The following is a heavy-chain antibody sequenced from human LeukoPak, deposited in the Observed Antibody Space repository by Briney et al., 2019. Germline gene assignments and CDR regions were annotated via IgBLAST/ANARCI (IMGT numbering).Heavy chain of an antibody. Sequence: SETLSLTCTVSGGSISSYYWSWIRQPPGKGLEWIGYIYYSGSTNYNPSLKSRVTISVDTSKNQFSLKLSSVTAADTAVYYCARVEEGYGSGRRGNFYYYYMDVWGKGTTVTISS. CDR3: ARVEEGYGSGRRGNFYYYYMDV. CDR1: GGSISSYY. V-gene: IGHV4-59*01. D-gene: IGHD3-10*01. CDR2: IYYSGST. J-gene: IGHJ6*03.